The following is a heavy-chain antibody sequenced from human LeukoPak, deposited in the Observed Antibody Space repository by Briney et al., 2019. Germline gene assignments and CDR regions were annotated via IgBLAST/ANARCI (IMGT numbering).Heavy chain of an antibody. V-gene: IGHV1-2*02. D-gene: IGHD1-26*01. CDR2: INPNSGDT. CDR3: ARPLHSGSYYPLFDY. CDR1: GYTFTGHY. Sequence: ASVKVSCKASGYTFTGHYMHWVRQAPGQGLEWMGWINPNSGDTKYVQRFQGRITMTRDTSISTAYMELSSLRSDDTAVYYCARPLHSGSYYPLFDYWGQGTLVTVSS. J-gene: IGHJ4*02.